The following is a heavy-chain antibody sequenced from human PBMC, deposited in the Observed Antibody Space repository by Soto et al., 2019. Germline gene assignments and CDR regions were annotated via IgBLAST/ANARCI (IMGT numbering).Heavy chain of an antibody. CDR1: GFTFTNAW. CDR2: IKSKTDGGTT. V-gene: IGHV3-15*01. D-gene: IGHD4-17*01. J-gene: IGHJ1*01. Sequence: EVQLVESGGGLVKPGGSLRLSCAASGFTFTNAWMSWVRQAPGKGLEWGGRIKSKTDGGTTDYAAPVKGRFTISRADSKNTRYLQMNSLKTEDTAVYYCTTARGTYGAEYFQHWGQGTLVTVSS. CDR3: TTARGTYGAEYFQH.